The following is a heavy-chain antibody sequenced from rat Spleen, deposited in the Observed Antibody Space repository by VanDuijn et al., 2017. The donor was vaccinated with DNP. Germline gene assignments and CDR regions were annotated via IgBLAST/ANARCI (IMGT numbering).Heavy chain of an antibody. D-gene: IGHD1-1*01. CDR1: AYSITSNY. Sequence: EVQLQESGPGLVKPSQSLSLTCSVTAYSITSNYWAWIRKFPGNKMEYIGHISYSDSTRYNPSLKSRISITRDTSKNQFFLQLNSVTTEDTATYYCARSYYYSGYYFDYWGQGVMVTVSS. V-gene: IGHV3-1*01. CDR2: ISYSDST. CDR3: ARSYYYSGYYFDY. J-gene: IGHJ2*01.